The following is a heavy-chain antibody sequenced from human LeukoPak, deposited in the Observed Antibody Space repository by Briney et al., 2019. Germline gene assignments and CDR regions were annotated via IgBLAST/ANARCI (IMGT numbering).Heavy chain of an antibody. D-gene: IGHD6-19*01. CDR2: INHSGST. CDR1: GGSFSGYY. V-gene: IGHV4-34*01. CDR3: AREKPRYSSGWYLDY. Sequence: SETMSLTCAVYGGSFSGYYWSWIRQPPGKGLEWIGEINHSGSTNYDPSLKSRVTISVDTSKNQFSLKLSSVTAADTAVYYCAREKPRYSSGWYLDYWGQGTLVTVSS. J-gene: IGHJ4*02.